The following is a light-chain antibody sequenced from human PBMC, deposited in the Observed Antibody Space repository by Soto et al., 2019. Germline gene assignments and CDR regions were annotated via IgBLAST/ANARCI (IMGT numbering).Light chain of an antibody. V-gene: IGKV3-11*01. J-gene: IGKJ5*01. CDR1: QSLSRS. Sequence: PGQRATLSCRASQSLSRSLAWYQQKPGQAPKLLIYDASNRATDIPARFSGSGSGTDFTLTISSLEPEDFAVYYCQQRSNWITFGQGTRLEIK. CDR3: QQRSNWIT. CDR2: DAS.